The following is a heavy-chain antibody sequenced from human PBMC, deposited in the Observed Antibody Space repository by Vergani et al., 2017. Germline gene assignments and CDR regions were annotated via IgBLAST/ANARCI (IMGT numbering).Heavy chain of an antibody. CDR2: SNAGNGNT. CDR3: AREGYYDFWSGLSYYGMDV. D-gene: IGHD3-3*01. V-gene: IGHV1-3*02. J-gene: IGHJ6*02. Sequence: QVQLVQSGAEVKKPGASVKVSCKASGYTFTSYAMHWVRQAPGQRLEWMGWSNAGNGNTNYAQKLQGRVTMTTDTSTSTAYMELRSLRSDDTAVYYCAREGYYDFWSGLSYYGMDVWGQGTTVTVSS. CDR1: GYTFTSYA.